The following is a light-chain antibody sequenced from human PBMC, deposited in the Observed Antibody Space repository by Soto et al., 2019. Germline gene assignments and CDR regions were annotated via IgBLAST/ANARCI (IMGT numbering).Light chain of an antibody. V-gene: IGLV1-40*01. J-gene: IGLJ1*01. CDR1: SSNIGAGYD. CDR3: QSYDTSLYV. Sequence: QSVLTQPPSVSGAPGQGVTISCTGSSSNIGAGYDVHWYQQLPGTAPKLLIYDNTNRPSGVPDRFSGSKSGTSASLAITGLQAEDEADYYCQSYDTSLYVFGTGAKVTVL. CDR2: DNT.